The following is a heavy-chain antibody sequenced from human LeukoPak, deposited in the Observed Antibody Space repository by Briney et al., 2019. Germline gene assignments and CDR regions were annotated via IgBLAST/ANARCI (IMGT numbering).Heavy chain of an antibody. CDR2: IKGDGSST. V-gene: IGHV3-74*01. J-gene: IGHJ4*02. Sequence: GGSLRLSCAASGFTFTTYWMHWVRQVPGKGLVWVARIKGDGSSTRHADSMKGRFTISRDNAKNTLYLQMNSLRDEDTAVYYCAKEFYSSSWYGFDYWGQGTLVTVSS. CDR3: AKEFYSSSWYGFDY. D-gene: IGHD6-13*01. CDR1: GFTFTTYW.